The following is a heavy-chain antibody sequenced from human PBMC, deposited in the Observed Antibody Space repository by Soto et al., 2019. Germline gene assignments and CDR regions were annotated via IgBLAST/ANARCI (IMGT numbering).Heavy chain of an antibody. CDR1: GFTFSSYA. J-gene: IGHJ5*02. V-gene: IGHV3-64D*06. Sequence: SGGSLRLSCSASGFTFSSYAMPWVRQSPGKGLEYVSSISVNGGTTYYADSVKGRFTISRDNSKNTLYLQMSSLRAEDTAVYYCVKDSTDTFGVCSNWFDPWGQGGMVAVST. CDR2: ISVNGGTT. CDR3: VKDSTDTFGVCSNWFDP. D-gene: IGHD3-16*01.